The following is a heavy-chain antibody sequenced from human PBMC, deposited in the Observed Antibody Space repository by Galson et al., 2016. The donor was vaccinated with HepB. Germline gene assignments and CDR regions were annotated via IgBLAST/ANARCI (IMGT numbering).Heavy chain of an antibody. CDR1: GFTFSGYG. J-gene: IGHJ4*02. CDR3: ARRHEYCPPVGCSVDY. CDR2: DSMDGRRK. Sequence: SLRLSCAASGFTFSGYGMHWVRQAPGKGLEWVAADSMDGRRKFYADSVKGRFTISRDNSNNMLFLQMSSLTEDDTAVYYCARRHEYCPPVGCSVDYWGQGTLVSVSP. V-gene: IGHV3-30*03. D-gene: IGHD2/OR15-2a*01.